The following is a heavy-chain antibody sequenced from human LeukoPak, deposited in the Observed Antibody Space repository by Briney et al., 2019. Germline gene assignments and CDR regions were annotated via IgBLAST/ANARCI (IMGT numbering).Heavy chain of an antibody. J-gene: IGHJ4*02. V-gene: IGHV3-66*01. Sequence: GGSLRLSCAASGFTVSSNYMSWVRQAPGKGLEWVSVIYSGGSTYYADSVKGRFTISRDNSKNTLYLQMNSLRAEDTAVYYCAREGRDYDIFAIDYWGQGTLVTVSS. CDR1: GFTVSSNY. CDR2: IYSGGST. CDR3: AREGRDYDIFAIDY. D-gene: IGHD3-9*01.